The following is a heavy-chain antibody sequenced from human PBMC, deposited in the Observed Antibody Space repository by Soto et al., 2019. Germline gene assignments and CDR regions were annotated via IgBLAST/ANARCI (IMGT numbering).Heavy chain of an antibody. D-gene: IGHD3-3*01. J-gene: IGHJ5*02. CDR2: VYSSGGT. CDR3: ARGQRFSDWFDP. V-gene: IGHV4-4*07. Sequence: SETLSLTCTVSGGSMSIYYWTWIRQPAGKGLEWIGRVYSSGGTHYNPSLKSRVTISLDTSKNQFSLRLLSVTDADTAVYYCARGQRFSDWFDPWGQGTLVTVSS. CDR1: GGSMSIYY.